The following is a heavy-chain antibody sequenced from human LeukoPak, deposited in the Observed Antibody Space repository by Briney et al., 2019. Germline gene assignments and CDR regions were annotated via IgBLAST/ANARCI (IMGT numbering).Heavy chain of an antibody. J-gene: IGHJ4*02. Sequence: KSSDTLSLTCAVSAVSISSVDYSWSWIRRPPGRGLEWIGCIYHSGNTYYNPSLKSRVTISIDRSKNQFSLILTSVTAADTAVYFCARLTYDSSGFDYWGQGTLVTVSS. V-gene: IGHV4-30-2*01. CDR1: AVSISSVDYS. D-gene: IGHD3-22*01. CDR3: ARLTYDSSGFDY. CDR2: IYHSGNT.